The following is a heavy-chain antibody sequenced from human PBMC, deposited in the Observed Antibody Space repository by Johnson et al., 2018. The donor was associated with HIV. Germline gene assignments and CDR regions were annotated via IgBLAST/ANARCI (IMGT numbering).Heavy chain of an antibody. J-gene: IGHJ3*02. D-gene: IGHD3-9*01. Sequence: QVQLVESGGGVVQPGGSLRLSCAASGFTFSNYGLHWVRQAPGKGLEWVAFIRYEGINKYSADSVKGRFTISRDNAKNSLYLQMSSLRAEDTAVYYCARDLYYDNRGIAFDIWGQGTMVTVSS. CDR1: GFTFSNYG. CDR2: IRYEGINK. CDR3: ARDLYYDNRGIAFDI. V-gene: IGHV3-30*02.